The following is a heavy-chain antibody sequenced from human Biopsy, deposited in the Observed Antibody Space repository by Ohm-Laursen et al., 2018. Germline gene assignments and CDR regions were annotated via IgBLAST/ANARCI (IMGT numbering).Heavy chain of an antibody. J-gene: IGHJ6*02. Sequence: SLRLSCAAPGFSVSSDDMNWVRQAPGKGLEWISYISETSSHIYDADSVRGRFTVARDIAKNSLYLQLNSLRVEDTAVYYCARDSSRRAREGGMDVWGQGTTVTVSS. CDR3: ARDSSRRAREGGMDV. D-gene: IGHD6-6*01. V-gene: IGHV3-21*01. CDR1: GFSVSSDD. CDR2: ISETSSHI.